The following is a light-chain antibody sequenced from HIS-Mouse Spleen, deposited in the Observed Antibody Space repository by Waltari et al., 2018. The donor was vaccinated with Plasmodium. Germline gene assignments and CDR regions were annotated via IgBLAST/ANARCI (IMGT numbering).Light chain of an antibody. CDR2: EDS. CDR3: YSTDSSGNHRV. V-gene: IGLV3-10*01. Sequence: SYELTQPPSVSVSPGQTARLTCPGDALPKKYDYWYQQTSGQAPVLVIYEDSKPPSGIPERCSGSSSGTMATLTISGGQVEDEADYFCYSTDSSGNHRVFGGGTKLTGL. J-gene: IGLJ3*02. CDR1: ALPKKY.